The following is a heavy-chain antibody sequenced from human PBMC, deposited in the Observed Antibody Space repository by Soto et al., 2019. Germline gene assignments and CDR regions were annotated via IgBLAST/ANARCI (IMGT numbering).Heavy chain of an antibody. CDR2: IIPILGIA. CDR1: GGTFSSYT. J-gene: IGHJ4*02. D-gene: IGHD2-8*01. CDR3: ARERCTNGVGYKGLRFDY. V-gene: IGHV1-69*08. Sequence: QVQLVQSGAEVKKPGSSVKVSCKASGGTFSSYTISWVRQAPGQGLEWMGRIIPILGIANYAQKFQGRVTITADKSTSIAYIERSSLRSEDTAVYYCARERCTNGVGYKGLRFDYWGQGTLVTVSS.